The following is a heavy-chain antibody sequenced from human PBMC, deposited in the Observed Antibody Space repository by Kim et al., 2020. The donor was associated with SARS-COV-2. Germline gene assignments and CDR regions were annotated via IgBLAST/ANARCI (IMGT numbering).Heavy chain of an antibody. CDR3: ARDGLETGLWESSFDY. CDR1: GFTFSSYS. J-gene: IGHJ4*02. Sequence: GGSLRLSCAASGFTFSSYSMNWVRQAPGKGLEWVSSISSSSSYIYYADSVKGRFTISRDNAKNSLYLQMNSLRAEDTAVYYCARDGLETGLWESSFDYWGQGTLVTVSS. CDR2: ISSSSSYI. D-gene: IGHD1-26*01. V-gene: IGHV3-21*01.